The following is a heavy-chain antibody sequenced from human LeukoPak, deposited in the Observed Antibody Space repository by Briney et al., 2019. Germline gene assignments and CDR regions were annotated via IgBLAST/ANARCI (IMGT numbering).Heavy chain of an antibody. CDR2: ISTSSSTI. CDR3: ARDAVRSYDFWSGYYYFDY. D-gene: IGHD3-3*01. Sequence: PGGSLRLSCAASGFTFSSYGMNWVRQAPGKGLEWVSYISTSSSTIYYADSVKGRFTISRDNAKNSLYLQMNSLRDEDTAVYYCARDAVRSYDFWSGYYYFDYWGQGTLVTVSS. CDR1: GFTFSSYG. J-gene: IGHJ4*02. V-gene: IGHV3-48*02.